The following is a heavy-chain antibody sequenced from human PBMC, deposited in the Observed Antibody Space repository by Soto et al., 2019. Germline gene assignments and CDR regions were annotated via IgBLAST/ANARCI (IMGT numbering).Heavy chain of an antibody. Sequence: GGSLRLSCAASGFTFSSYAMHWVRQAPGKGLEWVAVISYDGSNKYYADSVKGRFTISRDNSKNTLYLQMNSLRAEDTAVYYCASWRYYYDSSGYDTVDYWGQGTLVTVSS. J-gene: IGHJ4*02. CDR1: GFTFSSYA. D-gene: IGHD3-22*01. CDR2: ISYDGSNK. CDR3: ASWRYYYDSSGYDTVDY. V-gene: IGHV3-30-3*01.